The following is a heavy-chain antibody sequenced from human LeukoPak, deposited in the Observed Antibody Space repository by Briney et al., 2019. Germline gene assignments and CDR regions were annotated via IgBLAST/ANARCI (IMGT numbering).Heavy chain of an antibody. V-gene: IGHV4-59*01. J-gene: IGHJ5*02. CDR1: DRSMTNYH. D-gene: IGHD5-18*01. Sequence: SETLSLTCTVSDRSMTNYHWTWSRQSPGKAPEYIGYIYNIETTNYNPSLKSRVTVSVDMSKKQLSLRLNSVTAADTAVYYCARGSDGYRFDPWGQGILVTVSS. CDR3: ARGSDGYRFDP. CDR2: IYNIETT.